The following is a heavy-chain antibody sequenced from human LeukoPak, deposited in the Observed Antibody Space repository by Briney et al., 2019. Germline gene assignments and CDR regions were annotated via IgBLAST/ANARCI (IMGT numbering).Heavy chain of an antibody. CDR3: AKPTREYVGATSLDY. J-gene: IGHJ4*02. V-gene: IGHV3-74*01. CDR2: VNNDGSGT. Sequence: EAGGSLRLSCATSGFTFTNYWMHWVRQVPGKGLVWVARVNNDGSGTIYADSVKGRFTISRDNSKNTLYLQMNSLRAEDTAIYYCAKPTREYVGATSLDYWGQGTLVTVSS. CDR1: GFTFTNYW. D-gene: IGHD1-26*01.